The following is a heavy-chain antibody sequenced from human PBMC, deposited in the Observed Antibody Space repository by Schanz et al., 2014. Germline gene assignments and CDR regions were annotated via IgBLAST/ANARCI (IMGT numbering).Heavy chain of an antibody. D-gene: IGHD3-10*01. CDR3: ARGGSMVQEINFAY. J-gene: IGHJ4*02. CDR2: INPSGGST. CDR1: GYTFVSYS. V-gene: IGHV1-46*03. Sequence: QVQLVQSGAEVKKPGASVKVSCKASGYTFVSYSMHWVRQAPGQGLEWMGMINPSGGSTTYAQKFQGRVTMTRDTSTSTVYMELSSLRSEDTAVYYCARGGSMVQEINFAYWGQGSLVTVSS.